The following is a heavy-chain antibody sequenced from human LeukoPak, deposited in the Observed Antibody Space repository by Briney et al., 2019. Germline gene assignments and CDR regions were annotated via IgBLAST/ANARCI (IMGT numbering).Heavy chain of an antibody. D-gene: IGHD2-21*02. J-gene: IGHJ2*01. CDR1: GGSISSGDYY. CDR3: ARVGYPGAYCGGDCYPPWYFDL. V-gene: IGHV4-30-4*01. CDR2: IYYSGST. Sequence: SQTLSLTCTVSGGSISSGDYYWSWIRQPPGKGLEWIGYIYYSGSTYYNPSLKSRVTISVDTSKNQFSLKLSSVTAADTAVYYCARVGYPGAYCGGDCYPPWYFDLWGRGTLVTVSS.